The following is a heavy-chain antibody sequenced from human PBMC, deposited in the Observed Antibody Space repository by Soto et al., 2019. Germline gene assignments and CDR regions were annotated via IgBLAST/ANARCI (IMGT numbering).Heavy chain of an antibody. CDR3: ARIKLGDDFWSGYFPRYYYYYYMDV. D-gene: IGHD3-3*01. J-gene: IGHJ6*03. CDR2: ISAYNGNT. Sequence: ASVKVSCKASGYTFTSYGISWVRQAPGQGLEWMGWISAYNGNTNYAQKLQGRVTMTTDTSTSTAYMELRSLRSGDTAVYYCARIKLGDDFWSGYFPRYYYYYYMDVWGKGTTVTVSS. CDR1: GYTFTSYG. V-gene: IGHV1-18*01.